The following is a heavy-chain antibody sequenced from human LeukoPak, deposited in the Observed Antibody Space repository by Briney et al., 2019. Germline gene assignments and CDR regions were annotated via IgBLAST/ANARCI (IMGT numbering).Heavy chain of an antibody. V-gene: IGHV3-23*01. CDR1: GFTFSSYA. CDR2: ISGSGGST. J-gene: IGHJ4*02. Sequence: AGGSLRLSCAASGFTFSSYAMSWVRQAPGKGLEWVSAISGSGGSTYYADSVKGRFTISRDNSKNTLYLQMNSLRAEDTAVYYCAKDRLGYCTSTSCPGPYYFDYWGQGTLVTVSS. CDR3: AKDRLGYCTSTSCPGPYYFDY. D-gene: IGHD2-2*01.